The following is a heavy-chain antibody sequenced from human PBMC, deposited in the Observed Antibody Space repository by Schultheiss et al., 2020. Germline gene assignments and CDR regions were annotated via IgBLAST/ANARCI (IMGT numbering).Heavy chain of an antibody. CDR3: ARDWGIAAAGMFGYYYGMDV. J-gene: IGHJ6*02. Sequence: ASVKVSCKASGYTFTSYGISWVRQAPGQGLEWMGWISAYNGNTNYAQKLQGRVTMTTDTSTSTAYMELRSLRSDDTAVYYCARDWGIAAAGMFGYYYGMDVWGQGTTVNVYS. D-gene: IGHD6-13*01. CDR1: GYTFTSYG. V-gene: IGHV1-18*01. CDR2: ISAYNGNT.